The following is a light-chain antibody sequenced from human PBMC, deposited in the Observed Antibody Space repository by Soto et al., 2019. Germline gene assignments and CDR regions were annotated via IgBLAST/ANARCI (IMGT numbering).Light chain of an antibody. Sequence: EIGLTQSPGTLSLSPGERATLSCRASQSVSSSYLAWYQQKPGQAPRLLIYGASSRATGIPDRFSGSGSGTDFTLTISILEPEDFAVYYSHQYGNSPTFGQGTKVEIK. CDR2: GAS. CDR3: HQYGNSPT. J-gene: IGKJ1*01. CDR1: QSVSSSY. V-gene: IGKV3-20*01.